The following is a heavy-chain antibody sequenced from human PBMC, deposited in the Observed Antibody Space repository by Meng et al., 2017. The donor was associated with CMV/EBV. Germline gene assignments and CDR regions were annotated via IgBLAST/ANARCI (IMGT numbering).Heavy chain of an antibody. CDR3: ARVGLGNYGYYYGMDV. Sequence: GESLKISCAASGFTVSSNYMSWVRQAPGKGLEWVSVIYSGGSTYYVDSVKGRFTISRDNSKNTLYLQMNSLRAEDTAVYYCARVGLGNYGYYYGMDVWGQGTTVTVSS. V-gene: IGHV3-53*01. D-gene: IGHD1-7*01. CDR1: GFTVSSNY. J-gene: IGHJ6*02. CDR2: IYSGGST.